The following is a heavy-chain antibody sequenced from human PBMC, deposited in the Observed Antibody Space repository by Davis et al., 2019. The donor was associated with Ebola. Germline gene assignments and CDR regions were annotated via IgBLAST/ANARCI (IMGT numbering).Heavy chain of an antibody. V-gene: IGHV4-34*01. J-gene: IGHJ4*02. Sequence: PSETLSLTCAVYGESPTGYHLNWIRQPPGKGLEWIGEVNPSGSTNCNSSLESRVTISLDTSKNQFSLKLTSLTAADTAVYYCARHYHDSNNLPPGGYWGQGTLVTVSS. CDR2: VNPSGST. CDR3: ARHYHDSNNLPPGGY. CDR1: GESPTGYH. D-gene: IGHD3-22*01.